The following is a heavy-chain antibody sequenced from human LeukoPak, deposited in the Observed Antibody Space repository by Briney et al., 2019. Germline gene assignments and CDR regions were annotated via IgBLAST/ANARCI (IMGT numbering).Heavy chain of an antibody. CDR1: GFTFSSYW. Sequence: GGSLRLSWAASGFTFSSYWMSWVRQAPGKGLEWVANMKYDGSENYYVDSVKGRFTISRDNAKNSLYLQMNSLRAEDTAVYYCARDIEAAGLFLDYWGQGTLVTVSS. CDR3: ARDIEAAGLFLDY. D-gene: IGHD6-13*01. J-gene: IGHJ4*02. V-gene: IGHV3-7*01. CDR2: MKYDGSEN.